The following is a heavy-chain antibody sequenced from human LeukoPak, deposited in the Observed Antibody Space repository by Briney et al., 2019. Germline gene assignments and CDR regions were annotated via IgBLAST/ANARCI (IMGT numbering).Heavy chain of an antibody. D-gene: IGHD3-10*01. V-gene: IGHV1-18*01. J-gene: IGHJ5*02. CDR1: GYTFTRYG. CDR3: GRDIAELWFGGNWFDP. Sequence: GASVKVSCKASGYTFTRYGISWVRQAPGQGLEWMGWISAYNGNTNYAQKLQGRVTMTTDTSTSTAYMELKSLRSDDTAVYYYGRDIAELWFGGNWFDPWGQGTLVTVSS. CDR2: ISAYNGNT.